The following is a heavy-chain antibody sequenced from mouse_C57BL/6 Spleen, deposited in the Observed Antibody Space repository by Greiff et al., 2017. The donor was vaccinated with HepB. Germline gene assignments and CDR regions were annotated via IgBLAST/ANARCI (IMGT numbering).Heavy chain of an antibody. CDR3: ARRIGITTVVATDYAMDY. V-gene: IGHV2-2*01. Sequence: QVQLKESGPGLVQPSQSLSITCTVSGFSLTSYGVHWVRQSPGKGLEWLGVIWSGGSTDYNAAFISRLSISKDNSKSQVFFKMKRLQADDTAIYYCARRIGITTVVATDYAMDYWGQGTSVTVSS. CDR1: GFSLTSYG. CDR2: IWSGGST. D-gene: IGHD1-1*01. J-gene: IGHJ4*01.